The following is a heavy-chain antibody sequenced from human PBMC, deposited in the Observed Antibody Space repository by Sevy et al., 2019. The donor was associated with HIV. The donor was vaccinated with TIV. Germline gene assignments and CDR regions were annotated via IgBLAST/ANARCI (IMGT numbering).Heavy chain of an antibody. J-gene: IGHJ3*02. CDR2: ISWDSGLI. CDR1: GFTFDDYA. D-gene: IGHD5-12*01. CDR3: TRDFVATTMGGAPFDI. Sequence: GGSLRLSCAASGFTFDDYAMNWVRQAPGKGLEWVSGISWDSGLIGYAVSVQGRFTVSRDSSKNSLYLQMNNLRPEDTALYYCTRDFVATTMGGAPFDIWRRGTMVTVSS. V-gene: IGHV3-9*01.